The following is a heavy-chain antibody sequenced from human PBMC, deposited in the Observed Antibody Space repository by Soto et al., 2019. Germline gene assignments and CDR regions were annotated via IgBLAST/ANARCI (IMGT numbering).Heavy chain of an antibody. J-gene: IGHJ3*02. V-gene: IGHV4-59*01. CDR3: ARGPYDAFDI. Sequence: SETLSLTCAVSGGSIGRSYWSWIRQPPGKGLQWIGYIYYSGSTYYNPSLKSRVTMSVDTSKIQFSLRLRSVTAADTAVYYCARGPYDAFDIWGQGTMVTVSS. CDR2: IYYSGST. CDR1: GGSIGRSY.